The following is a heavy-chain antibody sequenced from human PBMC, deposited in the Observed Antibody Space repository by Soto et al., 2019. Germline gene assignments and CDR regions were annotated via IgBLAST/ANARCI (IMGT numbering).Heavy chain of an antibody. D-gene: IGHD3-9*01. CDR3: ARNDYDILTGSDGMDV. CDR2: IYYSGST. CDR1: GGSISSYY. Sequence: SETLSLTCTVSGGSISSYYWSWIRQPPGKGLEWIGYIYYSGSTNYNPSLKSRVTISVDTSKNQFSLKLSSVTAADTAVYYCARNDYDILTGSDGMDVWGQGTTVTVSS. V-gene: IGHV4-59*01. J-gene: IGHJ6*02.